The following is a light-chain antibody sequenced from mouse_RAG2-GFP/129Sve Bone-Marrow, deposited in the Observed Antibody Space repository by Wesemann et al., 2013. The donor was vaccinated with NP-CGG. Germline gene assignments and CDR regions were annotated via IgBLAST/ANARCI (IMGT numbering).Light chain of an antibody. CDR2: RTS. CDR3: QQYHSYPPRT. V-gene: IGKV4-78*01. CDR1: SSVSSSY. J-gene: IGKJ1*01. Sequence: QIVLTQSPAIMSASPGEKVTMTCSARSSVSSSYLYWYQQKPGSSPKPWIYRTSNLASGVPARFSGSGSGTSYSLTISSMEAEDAATYYCQQYHSYPPRTFGGGTKLEIK.